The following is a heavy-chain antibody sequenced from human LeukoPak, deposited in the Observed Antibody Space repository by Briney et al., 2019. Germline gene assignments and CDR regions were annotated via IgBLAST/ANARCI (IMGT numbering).Heavy chain of an antibody. Sequence: PGGSLRLSCAASGFTFSSYWMHWVRQAPGKGLVWVSRIDTDGSSTSYADSVKGRFTVSRDNAKNTLYLQMNSLRAEDTAVYHCARVGGSSDFDYWGQGTLVTVSS. J-gene: IGHJ4*02. D-gene: IGHD3-10*01. CDR2: IDTDGSST. V-gene: IGHV3-74*01. CDR3: ARVGGSSDFDY. CDR1: GFTFSSYW.